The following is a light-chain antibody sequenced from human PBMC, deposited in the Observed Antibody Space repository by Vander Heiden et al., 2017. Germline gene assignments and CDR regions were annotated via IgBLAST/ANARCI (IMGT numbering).Light chain of an antibody. CDR2: DVS. V-gene: IGLV2-11*01. CDR3: CSYAGSYSYV. J-gene: IGLJ1*01. CDR1: SSDVGGYNY. Sequence: HSALTHPRPVSGSPGRSVTISCTGSSSDVGGYNYVSWYQQHPGKAPKVMMHDVSERPSGVPDRFSGSKSGNTASLTISGLQAEDEADYYCCSYAGSYSYVFGSGTKVTVL.